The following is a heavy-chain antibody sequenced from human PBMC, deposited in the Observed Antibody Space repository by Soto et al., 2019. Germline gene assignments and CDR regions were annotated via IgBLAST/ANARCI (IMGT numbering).Heavy chain of an antibody. V-gene: IGHV4-38-2*01. CDR3: ARSMYSTSAQLYYGMDV. D-gene: IGHD6-6*01. J-gene: IGHJ6*02. Sequence: PSETLSLTCAVSGYSIRSGYFWGWIRQPPGKGLEWIGSMYHSGITYYNLSLKSRVTISVDTSKNQLSLKLSSATAADTAAYYCARSMYSTSAQLYYGMDVWGQGTTVTVSS. CDR2: MYHSGIT. CDR1: GYSIRSGYF.